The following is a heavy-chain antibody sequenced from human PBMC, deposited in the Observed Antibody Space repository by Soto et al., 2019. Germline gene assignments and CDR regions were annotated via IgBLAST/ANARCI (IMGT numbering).Heavy chain of an antibody. CDR3: ARGVDFEGFSPYGMDV. Sequence: SETLSLTCTVSCGSINTGDYYWTWIRQPRGKGLEWIGYIYYSGTTYYNPSLKSRVSLSLDTSKNHFSLRLTSVTAADTAVYYCARGVDFEGFSPYGMDVWGQGTTVTVSS. CDR2: IYYSGTT. CDR1: CGSINTGDYY. D-gene: IGHD3-3*01. V-gene: IGHV4-30-4*01. J-gene: IGHJ6*02.